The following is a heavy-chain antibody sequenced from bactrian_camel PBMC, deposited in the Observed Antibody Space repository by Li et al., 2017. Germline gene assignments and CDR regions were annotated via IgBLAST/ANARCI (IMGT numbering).Heavy chain of an antibody. J-gene: IGHJ4*01. CDR2: INSGGGST. D-gene: IGHD2*01. CDR1: GFTFSSFD. Sequence: VQLVESGGGLVQPGGSLRLSCAASGFTFSSFDMSWVRQAPGKGLEWVSAINSGGGSTYYADSVKGRFTASRDNAKNTVYLQMNSLKSEDTALYYCATTRRLYGGPGLDYNYWGQGTQVTVS. CDR3: ATTRRLYGGPGLDYNY. V-gene: IGHV3S40*01.